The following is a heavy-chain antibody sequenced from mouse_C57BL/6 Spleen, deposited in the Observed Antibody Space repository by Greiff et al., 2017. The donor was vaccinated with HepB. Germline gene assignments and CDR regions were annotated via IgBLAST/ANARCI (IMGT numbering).Heavy chain of an antibody. CDR1: GFTFSDYY. Sequence: DVMLVESGGGLVQPGGSLKLSCAASGFTFSDYYMYWVRQTPEKRLEWVAYISNGGGSTYYPDTVKGRFTISRDNAKNTLYLQMSRLKSEDTAMYYCAVYDYDGYYAMDYWGQGTSVTVSS. CDR3: AVYDYDGYYAMDY. CDR2: ISNGGGST. V-gene: IGHV5-12*01. J-gene: IGHJ4*01. D-gene: IGHD2-4*01.